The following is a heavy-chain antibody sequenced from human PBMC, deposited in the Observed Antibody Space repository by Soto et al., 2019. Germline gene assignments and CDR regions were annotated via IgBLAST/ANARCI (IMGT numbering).Heavy chain of an antibody. CDR1: GFTFSSYA. CDR2: ISTSGGSI. D-gene: IGHD2-21*02. J-gene: IGHJ5*02. Sequence: EVQLLESGGGLVQPGGSLRLSCAASGFTFSSYAMSWVRQAPGKGLEWVSTISTSGGSIHYADSVKGRFTISRDNSKNTLYLQMNSLRAEDTAVYYCEKFYGGNSAHTYTIDPWGQGTLVTVSS. V-gene: IGHV3-23*01. CDR3: EKFYGGNSAHTYTIDP.